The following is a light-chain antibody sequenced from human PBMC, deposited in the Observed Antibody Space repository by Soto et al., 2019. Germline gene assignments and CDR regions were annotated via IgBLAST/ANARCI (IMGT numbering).Light chain of an antibody. Sequence: ESVLTQSPGTLSLSPGERATLSCRASQSVSNRYFARYQQRPGQAPRLLIYGISNRATGIPDRFSGSGSGTDFTLTISRLEPEDFVVYYCQQYSSFPHTFGQGTKLEVK. CDR3: QQYSSFPHT. V-gene: IGKV3-20*01. CDR1: QSVSNRY. CDR2: GIS. J-gene: IGKJ2*01.